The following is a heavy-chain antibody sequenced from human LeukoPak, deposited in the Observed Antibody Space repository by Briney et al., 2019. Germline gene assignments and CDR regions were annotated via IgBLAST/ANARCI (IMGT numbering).Heavy chain of an antibody. CDR2: IYSSGST. CDR1: GGSISTYY. J-gene: IGHJ4*02. V-gene: IGHV4-59*01. D-gene: IGHD1-26*01. CDR3: ARGHSGSYSVDY. Sequence: SETLSLTCTVSGGSISTYYWSWIRQPPGKGLEWIGYIYSSGSTNYNPSLRSRVTISVDTSKNQFSLKLSSVTAADTAVYYCARGHSGSYSVDYWGQGTLVTVSS.